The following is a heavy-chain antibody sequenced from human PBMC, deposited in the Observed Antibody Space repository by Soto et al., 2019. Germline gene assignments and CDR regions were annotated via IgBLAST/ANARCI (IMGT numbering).Heavy chain of an antibody. J-gene: IGHJ4*02. CDR3: AKIKAAAGTDY. Sequence: GGFLRLSCAASGFTFSSYVMHWVRQAPGKGLEWVAVISYDGSNKYYADSVKGRFTISRDNSKNTLYLQMNSLRAADTAVYYCAKIKAAAGTDYWGQGTLVTVS. CDR2: ISYDGSNK. V-gene: IGHV3-30*18. D-gene: IGHD6-13*01. CDR1: GFTFSSYV.